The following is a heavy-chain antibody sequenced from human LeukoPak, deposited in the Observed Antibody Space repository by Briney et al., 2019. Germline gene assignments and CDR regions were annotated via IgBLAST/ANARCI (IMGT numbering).Heavy chain of an antibody. CDR3: ARHDEYQRPRDAFDI. V-gene: IGHV5-51*01. D-gene: IGHD2-2*01. CDR2: IYPGDSDT. J-gene: IGHJ3*02. Sequence: GESLKISCKGSGSSFTSYWIGWVRQMPGKGLEWMGIIYPGDSDTRYSPSFQGQVTISADKSISTAYLQWSSLKASDTAMCYCARHDEYQRPRDAFDIRGQGTMVTVSS. CDR1: GSSFTSYW.